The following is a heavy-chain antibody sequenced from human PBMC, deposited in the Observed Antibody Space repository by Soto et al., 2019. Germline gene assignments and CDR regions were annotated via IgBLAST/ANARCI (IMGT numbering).Heavy chain of an antibody. Sequence: LTGYYMHWVRQAPGQGLEWMGWINPNSGGTNYAQKFQGRVTMTRDTSISTAYMELSRLRSDDTAVYYCARDPHYYDSSPTDAFDIWGQGTMVTVSS. CDR3: ARDPHYYDSSPTDAFDI. CDR1: LTGYY. V-gene: IGHV1-2*02. CDR2: INPNSGGT. D-gene: IGHD3-22*01. J-gene: IGHJ3*02.